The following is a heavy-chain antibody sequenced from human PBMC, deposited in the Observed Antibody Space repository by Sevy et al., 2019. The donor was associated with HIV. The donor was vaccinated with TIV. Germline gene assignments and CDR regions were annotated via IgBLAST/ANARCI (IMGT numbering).Heavy chain of an antibody. D-gene: IGHD5-18*01. Sequence: GGSLRLSCAASGFTFSSYAMSWVRQAPGKGLEWVSAISGSGGSTYYADSVKGRFTISTDNSKNTLYLQMNSLRAEDTDVYYCAKDYSCNGVRYFDYWGQGTLVTVSS. CDR1: GFTFSSYA. V-gene: IGHV3-23*01. CDR2: ISGSGGST. J-gene: IGHJ4*02. CDR3: AKDYSCNGVRYFDY.